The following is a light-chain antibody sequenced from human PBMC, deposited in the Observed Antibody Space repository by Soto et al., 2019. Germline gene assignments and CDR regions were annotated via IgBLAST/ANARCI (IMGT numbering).Light chain of an antibody. Sequence: EIVLTQSPGTLSLSPGERATLSCRASQSVRSGSLAGYQQEPGQAPRLLIYGASNRATGIPDKFSGSGSGTDFSLTISRLEPEDSAVYYCQQYGSSPITFGGGTKVDIK. CDR3: QQYGSSPIT. CDR1: QSVRSGS. V-gene: IGKV3-20*01. J-gene: IGKJ4*01. CDR2: GAS.